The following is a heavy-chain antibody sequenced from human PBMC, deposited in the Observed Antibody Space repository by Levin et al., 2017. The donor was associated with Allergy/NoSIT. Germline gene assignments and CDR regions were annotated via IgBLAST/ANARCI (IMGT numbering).Heavy chain of an antibody. CDR3: ASIAVAGTWDEAFDV. J-gene: IGHJ3*01. D-gene: IGHD6-19*01. V-gene: IGHV3-11*03. CDR2: ISGSRTYT. Sequence: GGSLRLSCAASGFTFSDYYISWIRQAPEKGLEWLADISGSRTYTNYADSVKGRFTISRDNVKKTVYLQMNRLRAEDTARYYCASIAVAGTWDEAFDVWGQGTMVTVSS. CDR1: GFTFSDYY.